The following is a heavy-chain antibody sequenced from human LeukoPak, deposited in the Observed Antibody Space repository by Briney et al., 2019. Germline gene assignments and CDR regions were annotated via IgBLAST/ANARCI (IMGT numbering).Heavy chain of an antibody. CDR1: GGTFSSYA. D-gene: IGHD6-13*01. Sequence: ASVKVSCKASGGTFSSYAISWVRQAPGQGLEWMGRIIPILGIANYAQKFQGRVTITADESTSTAYMELSSLRSEDTAVYYCARDWKYGYSSSWYYYYGMDVWGQGTTVTVSS. V-gene: IGHV1-69*04. CDR2: IIPILGIA. J-gene: IGHJ6*02. CDR3: ARDWKYGYSSSWYYYYGMDV.